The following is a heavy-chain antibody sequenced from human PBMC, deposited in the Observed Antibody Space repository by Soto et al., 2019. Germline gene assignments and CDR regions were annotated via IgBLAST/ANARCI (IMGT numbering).Heavy chain of an antibody. V-gene: IGHV1-8*01. J-gene: IGHJ4*02. CDR2: MNPNSGNT. Sequence: ASVNVSCKASGYTFTSYDINWVRQATGQGLEWMGWMNPNSGNTGYAQKFQGRVTMTRNTSISTAYMELSSLRSEDTAVYYCTSSGGGMYYFDYWGQGTLVTVSS. D-gene: IGHD2-15*01. CDR3: TSSGGGMYYFDY. CDR1: GYTFTSYD.